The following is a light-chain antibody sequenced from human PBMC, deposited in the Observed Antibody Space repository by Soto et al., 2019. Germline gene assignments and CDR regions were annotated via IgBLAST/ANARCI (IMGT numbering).Light chain of an antibody. Sequence: EVVFTQSPGTLSLSPGERASLSCRASQSVSNSFLAWYQQKAGQSPRLLIYDISSRATGIPDRFSGSVSGTDFTLTITRLETEEFAVFYCQQYGSSEIIFGQGKRLEIK. V-gene: IGKV3-20*01. CDR1: QSVSNSF. J-gene: IGKJ5*01. CDR3: QQYGSSEII. CDR2: DIS.